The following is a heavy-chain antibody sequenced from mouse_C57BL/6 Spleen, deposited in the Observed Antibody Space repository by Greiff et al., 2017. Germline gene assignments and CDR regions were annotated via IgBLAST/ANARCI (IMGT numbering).Heavy chain of an antibody. CDR1: GFTFSDYG. CDR2: ISSGSSTI. CDR3: AKIYYDYDPYYFDY. V-gene: IGHV5-17*01. Sequence: DVKLVESGGGLVKPGGSLKLSCAASGFTFSDYGMHWVRQAPEKGLEWVAYISSGSSTIYYADTVKGRFTISRDNAKNTLFLQMTSLMSEDTAMYYCAKIYYDYDPYYFDYWGQGTTLTVSS. D-gene: IGHD2-4*01. J-gene: IGHJ2*01.